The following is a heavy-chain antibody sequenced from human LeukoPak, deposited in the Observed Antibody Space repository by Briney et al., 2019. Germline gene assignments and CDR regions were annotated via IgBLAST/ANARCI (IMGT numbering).Heavy chain of an antibody. J-gene: IGHJ4*02. Sequence: GGSLRLSCAVSGFTFSSYAMNWVRQAPGKGLEWVSTISGSGGSTYYADSVKGRFTISRDNSKDTLYLQMNSLRAEDTAVYYCAASSGYYYTAFRYWGQGTLVTVSS. D-gene: IGHD3-22*01. CDR3: AASSGYYYTAFRY. CDR1: GFTFSSYA. CDR2: ISGSGGST. V-gene: IGHV3-23*01.